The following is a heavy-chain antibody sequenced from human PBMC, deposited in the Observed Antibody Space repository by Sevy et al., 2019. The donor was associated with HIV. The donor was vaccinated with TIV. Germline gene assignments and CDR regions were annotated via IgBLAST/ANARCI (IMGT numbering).Heavy chain of an antibody. CDR1: GGSFSGYY. V-gene: IGHV4-34*01. CDR3: ARAPPVVVVPGAPSWFDP. D-gene: IGHD2-2*01. Sequence: ETLSLTCAVYGGSFSGYYWNWIRQSPGKGLEWSGEINHSGSTHYNPSLKSRVTISVDTSKNQFSLRLNSVTAADTAVYYCARAPPVVVVPGAPSWFDPWGQGTLVSVSS. CDR2: INHSGST. J-gene: IGHJ5*02.